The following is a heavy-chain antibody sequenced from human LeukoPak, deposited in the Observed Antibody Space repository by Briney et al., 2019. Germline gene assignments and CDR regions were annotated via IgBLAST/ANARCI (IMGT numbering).Heavy chain of an antibody. CDR2: ISGSGGST. V-gene: IGHV3-23*01. J-gene: IGHJ5*02. CDR1: GFTFSSYA. D-gene: IGHD2-2*01. Sequence: PGGSLRVSCAASGFTFSSYAMSWVRQAPGNGLEWASAISGSGGSTYYADSVKGRFTISRDNSKNTLYLQMNSLRAEDTAVYYCAKDPSAAMGWFDPWGQGTLVTVSS. CDR3: AKDPSAAMGWFDP.